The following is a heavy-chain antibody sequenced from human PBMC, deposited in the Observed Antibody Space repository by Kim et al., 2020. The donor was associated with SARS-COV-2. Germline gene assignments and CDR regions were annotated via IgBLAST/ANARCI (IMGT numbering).Heavy chain of an antibody. Sequence: EGSERNFVDSVKGRFTIARDDAKNSLYLQMNSLRAEDSAVYFCARGRAVDYWGQGTLVAVSS. J-gene: IGHJ4*02. CDR2: EGSER. V-gene: IGHV3-7*01. CDR3: ARGRAVDY.